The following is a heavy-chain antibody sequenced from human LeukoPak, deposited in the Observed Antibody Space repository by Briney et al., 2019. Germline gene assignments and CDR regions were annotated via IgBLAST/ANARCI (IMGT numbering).Heavy chain of an antibody. CDR1: GFTFSSYG. D-gene: IGHD5-12*01. Sequence: GGSLRLSCAASGFTFSSYGMHWVRQAPGKGLEWVAVIWYDGSNKYYADSVKGRFTIPRDNSKNTLYLQMNSLRAEDTAVYYCARDHGGYDYAFDYWGQGTLVTVSS. CDR3: ARDHGGYDYAFDY. CDR2: IWYDGSNK. V-gene: IGHV3-33*01. J-gene: IGHJ4*02.